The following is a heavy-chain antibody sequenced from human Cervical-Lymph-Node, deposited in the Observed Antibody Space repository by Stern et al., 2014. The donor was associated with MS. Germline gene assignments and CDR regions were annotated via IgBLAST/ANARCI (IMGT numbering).Heavy chain of an antibody. D-gene: IGHD3-22*01. Sequence: EVQLVESGGGLVQPGGSLRLSCAASGFTFSSYSMNWVRQAPGKGLEWVSYISRSRSTIFYADSVKGRFTISRYNAKISLYLQMNSLRAEDTAVYYCARAEDYYDSSGYLGYYFDYWGQGTLVTVSS. CDR2: ISRSRSTI. CDR1: GFTFSSYS. CDR3: ARAEDYYDSSGYLGYYFDY. J-gene: IGHJ4*02. V-gene: IGHV3-48*01.